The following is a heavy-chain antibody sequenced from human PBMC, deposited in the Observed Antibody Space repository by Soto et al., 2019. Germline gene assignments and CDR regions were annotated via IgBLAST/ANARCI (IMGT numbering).Heavy chain of an antibody. CDR2: FDPEDGET. J-gene: IGHJ4*02. Sequence: GASVKVSCKVSGYTLTELSMHWVRQAPGKGLEWMGGFDPEDGETIYAQKFQGRVTMTEDTSTDTAYMELSSLRSEDTALYYCATGYCSSTSCYGGGYFDYWGQGTLVTVSS. CDR3: ATGYCSSTSCYGGGYFDY. V-gene: IGHV1-24*01. CDR1: GYTLTELS. D-gene: IGHD2-2*01.